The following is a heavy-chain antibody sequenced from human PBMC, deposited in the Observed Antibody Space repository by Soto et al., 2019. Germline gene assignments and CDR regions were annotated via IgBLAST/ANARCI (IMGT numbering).Heavy chain of an antibody. V-gene: IGHV3-23*01. CDR3: AKYYYDSSGYIDAFDI. J-gene: IGHJ3*02. CDR1: GFTFSSYA. D-gene: IGHD3-22*01. Sequence: EVQLLESGGGLVQPGGSLRLSCAASGFTFSSYAMSWARQAPGKGLEWVSAISGSGGSTYYADSVKGRFTISRDNSKNTLYLQMNSLRAEDTAVYYCAKYYYDSSGYIDAFDIWGQGTMVTVSS. CDR2: ISGSGGST.